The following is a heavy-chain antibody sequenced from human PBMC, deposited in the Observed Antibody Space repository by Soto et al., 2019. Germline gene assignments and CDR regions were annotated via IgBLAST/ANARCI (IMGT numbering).Heavy chain of an antibody. Sequence: GGSLRLSCAASGFTFSNAWMNWVRQAPGKGLEWVGRIKSKTDGGTTDYAAPVKGRFTISRDDSKNTLYLQMNSLKTEDTAVYYCTTIMITFGGVIVTPAFGAFDIWGQGTMVTVSS. V-gene: IGHV3-15*07. CDR3: TTIMITFGGVIVTPAFGAFDI. CDR2: IKSKTDGGTT. D-gene: IGHD3-16*02. J-gene: IGHJ3*02. CDR1: GFTFSNAW.